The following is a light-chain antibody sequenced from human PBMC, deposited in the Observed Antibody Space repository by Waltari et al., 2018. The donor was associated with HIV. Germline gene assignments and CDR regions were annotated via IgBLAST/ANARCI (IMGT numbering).Light chain of an antibody. V-gene: IGLV2-8*01. Sequence: QSALTQPPSASGSPGQSVTISCTGTSSDVGGYKYVSWYQQHPGKAPKLMIYEVSKRPSGVPDRFFGSKSGNTASLTVSGLQAEDEAEYYCSSYAGSNNLVVFGGGTKLTVL. CDR1: SSDVGGYKY. CDR3: SSYAGSNNLVV. J-gene: IGLJ2*01. CDR2: EVS.